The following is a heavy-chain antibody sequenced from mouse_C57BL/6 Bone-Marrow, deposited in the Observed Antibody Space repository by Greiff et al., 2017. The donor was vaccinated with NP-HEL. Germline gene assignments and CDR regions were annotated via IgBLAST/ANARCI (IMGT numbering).Heavy chain of an antibody. D-gene: IGHD3-2*02. Sequence: EVQLQQSGPELVKPGASVKISCKASGYTFTDYYMNWVKQSHGKSLEWIGDINPNNGGTSYNQKFKGKATLTVDKSSSTAYMELRSLTSEDSAVYYCAKTAQATYAMDYWGRGTAVTVSS. CDR1: GYTFTDYY. CDR3: AKTAQATYAMDY. J-gene: IGHJ4*01. V-gene: IGHV1-26*01. CDR2: INPNNGGT.